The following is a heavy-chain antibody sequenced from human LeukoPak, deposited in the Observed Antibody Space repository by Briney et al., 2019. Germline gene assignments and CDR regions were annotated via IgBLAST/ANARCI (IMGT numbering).Heavy chain of an antibody. CDR1: GFTFSSYA. J-gene: IGHJ4*02. CDR2: ISGSGGST. V-gene: IGHV3-23*01. D-gene: IGHD1-14*01. Sequence: GGSLRLPCAASGFTFSSYAMSWVRQAPGKGLEWVSAISGSGGSTYYADSVKGRFTISRDNSKNTLYLQMNSLRAEDTAVYYCAKDWGSTGTAPLDYWGQGTLVTVSS. CDR3: AKDWGSTGTAPLDY.